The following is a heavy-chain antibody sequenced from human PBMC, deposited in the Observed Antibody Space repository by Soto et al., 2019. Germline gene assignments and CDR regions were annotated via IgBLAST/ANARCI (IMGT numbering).Heavy chain of an antibody. CDR1: GGSISSNN. J-gene: IGHJ6*02. Sequence: PSETLSLTCTVSGGSISSNNWSWIRHPPAKGLQWIGYIYYSGSTTYNTSLKSRVTISVDTSKNQCSLKLSSVTAADTAVYYCARSHDSSGYYPDYYYGMDAWGQGTTVTVSS. V-gene: IGHV4-59*01. D-gene: IGHD3-22*01. CDR3: ARSHDSSGYYPDYYYGMDA. CDR2: IYYSGST.